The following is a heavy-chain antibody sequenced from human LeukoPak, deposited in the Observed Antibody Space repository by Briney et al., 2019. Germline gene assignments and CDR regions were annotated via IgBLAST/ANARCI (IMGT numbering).Heavy chain of an antibody. D-gene: IGHD3-22*01. CDR3: ARGRYYYDSSGYRTDAFDI. Sequence: GGSLRLSCAASGFTFSNYSMNWVRQAPGKGLEWVSSISSSSSYIYYADSVKGRFTISRDNAKNSLYLQMNSLRAEDTAVYYCARGRYYYDSSGYRTDAFDIWGQGTMVTVSS. CDR1: GFTFSNYS. CDR2: ISSSSSYI. J-gene: IGHJ3*02. V-gene: IGHV3-21*01.